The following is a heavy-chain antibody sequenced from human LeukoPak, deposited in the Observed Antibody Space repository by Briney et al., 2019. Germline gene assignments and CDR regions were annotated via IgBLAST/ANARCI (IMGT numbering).Heavy chain of an antibody. CDR1: GFTFSSYN. V-gene: IGHV3-21*01. J-gene: IGHJ4*02. CDR2: ISSTSRSYI. Sequence: GGSLRLSCAASGFTFSSYNMNWVRQAPGKGLEWVSSISSTSRSYIYYADSVKGRFTISRDNAKNSLYLQMNSLRAEDTAVYYCARDYGGSSPFDYWGQGTLVTVSS. CDR3: ARDYGGSSPFDY. D-gene: IGHD4-23*01.